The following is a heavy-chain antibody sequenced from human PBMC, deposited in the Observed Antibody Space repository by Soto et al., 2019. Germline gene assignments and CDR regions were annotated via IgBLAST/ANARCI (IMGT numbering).Heavy chain of an antibody. V-gene: IGHV3-74*01. CDR2: INSDGSST. D-gene: IGHD3-9*01. CDR3: ARDLHILTGYSLTYYYYYGMDV. Sequence: GGSLRLSCAASGFTFSSYWMHWVRQAPGKGLVWVSRINSDGSSTSYADSVKGRFTISRDNAKNTLYLQMNSLRAEDTAVYYCARDLHILTGYSLTYYYYYGMDVWGQGATVTVSS. CDR1: GFTFSSYW. J-gene: IGHJ6*02.